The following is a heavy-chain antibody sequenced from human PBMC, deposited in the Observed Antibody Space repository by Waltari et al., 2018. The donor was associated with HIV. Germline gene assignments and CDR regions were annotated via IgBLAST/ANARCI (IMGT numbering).Heavy chain of an antibody. CDR3: AKDRLRYCRGGSCYTHFDS. J-gene: IGHJ4*02. CDR1: GFSFDDYA. Sequence: EVQLVESGGGLVQPGRSLRLSCAASGFSFDDYAMHWVRQAPGKGLGWVSGFSWNSVSIGYADSVKGRFTISRDNAKNSLYLQMNSLRAEDTALYYCAKDRLRYCRGGSCYTHFDSWGQGTLVTVSS. D-gene: IGHD2-15*01. V-gene: IGHV3-9*01. CDR2: FSWNSVSI.